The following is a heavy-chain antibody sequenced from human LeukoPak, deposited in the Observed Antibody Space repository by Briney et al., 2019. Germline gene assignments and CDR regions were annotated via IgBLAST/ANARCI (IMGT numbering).Heavy chain of an antibody. CDR1: GYTFTDYY. CDR3: AREEVIAAAGPTLDY. V-gene: IGHV1-2*02. J-gene: IGHJ4*02. CDR2: INPNSGGT. Sequence: RASVKVSCKASGYTFTDYYMHWVRQAPGQGLEWMGWINPNSGGTNYAQKFQGRVTMTRDTSISTAYMELSRLRSDDTAVFYCAREEVIAAAGPTLDYWGQGALVTVSS. D-gene: IGHD6-13*01.